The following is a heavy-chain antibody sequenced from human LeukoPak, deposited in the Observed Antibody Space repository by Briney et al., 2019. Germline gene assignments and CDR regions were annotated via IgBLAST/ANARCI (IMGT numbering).Heavy chain of an antibody. CDR1: GFTFSSYW. CDR2: IRQDGSEK. D-gene: IGHD2-15*01. J-gene: IGHJ4*02. CDR3: ARDPTRYCSGGSCFSGGIDY. V-gene: IGHV3-7*01. Sequence: GGSLRLSCAASGFTFSSYWMSWVRQAPGKGLEWVANIRQDGSEKYYVDSVKGRFTISRDNAKNSLYLQMNSLRAEDTAVYYCARDPTRYCSGGSCFSGGIDYWGQGTLVTVSS.